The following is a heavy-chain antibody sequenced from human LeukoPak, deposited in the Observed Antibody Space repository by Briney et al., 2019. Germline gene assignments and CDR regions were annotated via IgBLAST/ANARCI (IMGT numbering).Heavy chain of an antibody. D-gene: IGHD3-10*01. V-gene: IGHV4-4*07. Sequence: PSETLSLTCTVSGGSIGTSYWSWIRQPAGKGLDWIGCIYTSGSTKKNPSLSSRVTISIDASNNQFSLRLSSLTAADTAIYYCARDSGRRGYPEYSFDYWGQGTPVIVSS. CDR3: ARDSGRRGYPEYSFDY. CDR1: GGSIGTSY. J-gene: IGHJ4*02. CDR2: IYTSGST.